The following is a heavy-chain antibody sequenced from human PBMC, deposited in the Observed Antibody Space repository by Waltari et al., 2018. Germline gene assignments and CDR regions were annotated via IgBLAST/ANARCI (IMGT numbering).Heavy chain of an antibody. CDR2: IFYRGAT. Sequence: QLQLQESGPGLVKPSETVSLTCTVSGGSISSVAYYWGWVRQPPGKGLEFIASIFYRGATYYNPAPVSEVTVSVNTAKNQFYLELTSVTDADTAVYYCARQDYYYVNGYFDLWGRGTLVTVSS. CDR1: GGSISSVAYY. J-gene: IGHJ2*01. CDR3: ARQDYYYVNGYFDL. D-gene: IGHD3-22*01. V-gene: IGHV4-39*01.